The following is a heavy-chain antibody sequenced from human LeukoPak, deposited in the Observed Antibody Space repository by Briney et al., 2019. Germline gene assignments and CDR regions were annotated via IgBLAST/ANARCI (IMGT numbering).Heavy chain of an antibody. CDR2: ISGSGGST. CDR3: AKDAGDYYGLGSRVY. V-gene: IGHV3-23*01. D-gene: IGHD3-10*01. CDR1: GFTFSSCA. Sequence: GGSLRLSCAASGFTFSSCAMSWVRQAPGKGLEWVSAISGSGGSTYYADSVKGRFTISRDNSKNMLYLQMNSLRAEDTAVYYCAKDAGDYYGLGSRVYWGQGTLVTVSS. J-gene: IGHJ4*02.